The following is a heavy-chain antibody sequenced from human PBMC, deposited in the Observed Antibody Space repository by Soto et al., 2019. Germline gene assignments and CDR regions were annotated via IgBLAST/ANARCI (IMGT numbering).Heavy chain of an antibody. V-gene: IGHV4-30-4*01. J-gene: IGHJ4*02. CDR3: FIYFITTKCPFNY. CDR2: VYYSGNT. D-gene: IGHD3-22*01. CDR1: GGSLSSGRSY. Sequence: PSETLSLTCTVSGGSLSSGRSYWGWIRKPPGKGLEWIGYVYYSGNTYFNPSLKSRVTLSVDTSKNQFSLSLSSVTAADTAVYYCFIYFITTKCPFNYWGQGTLVRVS.